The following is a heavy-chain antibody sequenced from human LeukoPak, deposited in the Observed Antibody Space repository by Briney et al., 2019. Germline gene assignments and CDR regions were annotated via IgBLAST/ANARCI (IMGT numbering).Heavy chain of an antibody. CDR3: ARDWGNSSSVY. CDR1: GYTFTSYY. J-gene: IGHJ4*02. V-gene: IGHV1-46*03. D-gene: IGHD6-6*01. Sequence: ASVKVSCKASGYTFTSYYMHWVRQAPGQGLEWMGIINPSGGSTSYAQQFQGKVTMTKDTSTSTVYMELSSLRSEDTAVYYCARDWGNSSSVYWGQGTLVTVSS. CDR2: INPSGGST.